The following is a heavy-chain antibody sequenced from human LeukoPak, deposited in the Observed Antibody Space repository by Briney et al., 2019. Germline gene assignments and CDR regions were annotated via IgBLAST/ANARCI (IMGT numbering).Heavy chain of an antibody. Sequence: SETLSLTCTVSGGSISDYYWSWVRQPAGKGLEWIGRIHFSGTTYYNPSLKSRFTMSIDTSKNQFSLKLSSVTAADTAVYYCARRGGGYCSSTSCSYYFDYWGQGTLVTVSS. J-gene: IGHJ4*02. CDR3: ARRGGGYCSSTSCSYYFDY. CDR2: IHFSGTT. D-gene: IGHD2-2*01. CDR1: GGSISDYY. V-gene: IGHV4-4*07.